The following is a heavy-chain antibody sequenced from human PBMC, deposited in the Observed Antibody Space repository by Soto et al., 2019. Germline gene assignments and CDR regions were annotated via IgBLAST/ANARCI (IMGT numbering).Heavy chain of an antibody. V-gene: IGHV4-59*01. CDR3: ARDGLGYCSGGSCLSPHFFLDY. J-gene: IGHJ4*02. CDR2: IYYSGST. Sequence: KPSETLSLTCTVSGGSISSYYWSWIRQPPGKGPEWIGYIYYSGSTNYNPSLKSRVTISVDTSKNQFSLKLSSVTAADTAVYYCARDGLGYCSGGSCLSPHFFLDYSGQGSLVIGSS. CDR1: GGSISSYY. D-gene: IGHD2-15*01.